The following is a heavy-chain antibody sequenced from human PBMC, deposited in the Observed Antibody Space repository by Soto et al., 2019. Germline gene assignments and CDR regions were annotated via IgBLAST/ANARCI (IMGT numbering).Heavy chain of an antibody. CDR3: ARHGPPGSSGWYEEANYYYGLDV. CDR2: IYYSGST. CDR1: GGSISSSSYF. J-gene: IGHJ6*02. D-gene: IGHD6-19*01. V-gene: IGHV4-39*01. Sequence: SETLSVTCTVSGGSISSSSYFWGWIRQPPGKGLEWIGSIYYSGSTYYNPSLKSRVTISVDTSKNQFSLRLSSVTAADTAVYYCARHGPPGSSGWYEEANYYYGLDVWGQGTTVTVSS.